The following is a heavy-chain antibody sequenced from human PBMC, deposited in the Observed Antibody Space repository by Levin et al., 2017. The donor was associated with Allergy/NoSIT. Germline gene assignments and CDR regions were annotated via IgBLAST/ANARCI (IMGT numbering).Heavy chain of an antibody. V-gene: IGHV1-69*06. J-gene: IGHJ4*02. Sequence: ASVKVSCKASGGTFSSYAITWVRQAPGQGLEWMGGIIPIFGTANYAQKFQGRVTITADKSTSTAYMELSSLRFEDTAVYYCARRGLTGTTTPSDYWGQGTLVTVSS. CDR2: IIPIFGTA. CDR1: GGTFSSYA. D-gene: IGHD1-7*01. CDR3: ARRGLTGTTTPSDY.